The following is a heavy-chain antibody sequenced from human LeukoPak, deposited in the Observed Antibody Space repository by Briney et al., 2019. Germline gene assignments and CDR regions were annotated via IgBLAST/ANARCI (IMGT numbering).Heavy chain of an antibody. V-gene: IGHV1-69*01. D-gene: IGHD6-19*01. J-gene: IGHJ4*02. CDR3: ARDLPGIAVAGSFDY. Sequence: RASVTVSCTASGGTFSSYAISWVRQAPGQGLEWMGGIIPIFGTANYAQKFQGRVTITADESTSTAYMELSSLRSEDTAVYYCARDLPGIAVAGSFDYWGQGTLVTVSS. CDR1: GGTFSSYA. CDR2: IIPIFGTA.